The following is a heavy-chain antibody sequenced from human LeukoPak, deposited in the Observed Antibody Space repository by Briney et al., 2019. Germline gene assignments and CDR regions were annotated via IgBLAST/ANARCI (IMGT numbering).Heavy chain of an antibody. Sequence: GGSLRLSCAASGFTFSDYYMSWIRQAPGKGPGWVSYISSSSSYTNYADSVKGRFTISRDNAKNSLYLQMNSLRAEDTAVYYCARDRPYYGSVDDAFDIWGQGTMVTVSS. CDR1: GFTFSDYY. V-gene: IGHV3-11*06. CDR3: ARDRPYYGSVDDAFDI. D-gene: IGHD3-10*01. CDR2: ISSSSSYT. J-gene: IGHJ3*02.